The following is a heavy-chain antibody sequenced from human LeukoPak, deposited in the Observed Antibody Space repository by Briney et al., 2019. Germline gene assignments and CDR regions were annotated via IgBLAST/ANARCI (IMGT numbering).Heavy chain of an antibody. D-gene: IGHD3-22*01. J-gene: IGHJ4*02. V-gene: IGHV4-61*02. CDR1: GGSISSGSYY. Sequence: SETLSLTCTVSGGSISSGSYYWSWIRQPAGKGLEWIGRIYTSGSTNYNPSLKSRVTISLDTSKNQFSLKLSSVTAADTAVYYCARYYYDSSGSKPYFDYWGQGTLVTVSS. CDR2: IYTSGST. CDR3: ARYYYDSSGSKPYFDY.